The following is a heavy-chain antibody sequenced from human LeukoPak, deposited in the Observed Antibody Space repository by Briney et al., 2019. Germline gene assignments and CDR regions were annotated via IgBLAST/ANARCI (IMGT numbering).Heavy chain of an antibody. V-gene: IGHV4-4*02. CDR1: GGSISSSNW. Sequence: SVTLSLTCAVSGGSISSSNWWSWVRQPPGKGLEWIGEIYHSGSTNYDPSLKSRVTISVDKSKNQFSLKLSSVTAADTAVYYCARFSDTAYYFDYWGQGTLVTVSS. CDR2: IYHSGST. CDR3: ARFSDTAYYFDY. J-gene: IGHJ4*02. D-gene: IGHD5-18*01.